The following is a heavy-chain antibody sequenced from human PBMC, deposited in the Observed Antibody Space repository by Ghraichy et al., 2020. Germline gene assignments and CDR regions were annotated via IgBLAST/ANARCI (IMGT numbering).Heavy chain of an antibody. Sequence: SVKVSSKASGFTFRDSAVQWVRQARGQRLEWIGWIDVRSGNAQNAKKLQERVSITRDMSTSTAYMELRSLKTEDTAVYYCAADRFLEWLPPYPYYFDSWGQGTLVTVSS. V-gene: IGHV1-58*01. CDR1: GFTFRDSA. CDR2: IDVRSGNA. CDR3: AADRFLEWLPPYPYYFDS. J-gene: IGHJ4*02. D-gene: IGHD3-3*01.